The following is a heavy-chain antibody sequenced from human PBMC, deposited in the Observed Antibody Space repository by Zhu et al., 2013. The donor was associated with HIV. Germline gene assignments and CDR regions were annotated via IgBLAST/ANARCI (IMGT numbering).Heavy chain of an antibody. Sequence: QVQLVQSGAEVKKPGSSVKVSCKASGGTFSSYAISWVRQAPGQGLEWMGGIIPIFGTANYAQKFQGRVTITADKSTSTAYMELSSLRSEDTAVYYCARRQVLDPHDYSAEYFQHWGQGTLVTVSS. D-gene: IGHD2-15*01. CDR2: IIPIFGTA. CDR1: GGTFSSYA. V-gene: IGHV1-69*06. CDR3: ARRQVLDPHDYSAEYFQH. J-gene: IGHJ1*01.